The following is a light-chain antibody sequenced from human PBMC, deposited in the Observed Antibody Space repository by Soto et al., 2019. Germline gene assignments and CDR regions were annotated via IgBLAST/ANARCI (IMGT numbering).Light chain of an antibody. CDR1: QSVGNN. V-gene: IGKV3-15*01. CDR2: ATS. J-gene: IGKJ4*01. CDR3: QLYGDWTLT. Sequence: EIVVTQSPATLSVSPGERATLSCRASQSVGNNFAWYQQKPGQAPRLLIFATSTSATGAPARFSGSGSGAGFNLSSSILQSEGFAVDDCQLYGDWTLTFGGGAKVEI.